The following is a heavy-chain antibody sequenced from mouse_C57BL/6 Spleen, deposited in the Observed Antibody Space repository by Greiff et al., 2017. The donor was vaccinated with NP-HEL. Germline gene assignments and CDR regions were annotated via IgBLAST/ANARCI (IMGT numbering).Heavy chain of an antibody. V-gene: IGHV1-50*01. CDR1: GYTFTSYW. D-gene: IGHD2-5*01. J-gene: IGHJ2*01. Sequence: QVQLQQPGAELVKPGASVKLSCKASGYTFTSYWMQWVKQRPGQGLEWIGEIDPSDSYTNYNQKFKGKATLTVDTSSSTAYMQLSSLTSEDSAVYYCASYSNYRKVYYWGQGTTLTVSS. CDR3: ASYSNYRKVYY. CDR2: IDPSDSYT.